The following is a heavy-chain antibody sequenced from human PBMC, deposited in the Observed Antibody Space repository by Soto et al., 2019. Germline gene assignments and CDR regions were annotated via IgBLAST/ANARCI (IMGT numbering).Heavy chain of an antibody. CDR3: VRDGTKTLRDWFDP. CDR1: GASISGFY. V-gene: IGHV4-4*07. J-gene: IGHJ5*02. Sequence: LSLTCTVSGASISGFYWSWIRKSAGKGLEWIGRIHATGTTDYNPSLKSRVMMSVDTSKKQFSLKLRSVTAADTAVYYCVRDGTKTLRDWFDPWGQGISVTGS. CDR2: IHATGTT. D-gene: IGHD1-1*01.